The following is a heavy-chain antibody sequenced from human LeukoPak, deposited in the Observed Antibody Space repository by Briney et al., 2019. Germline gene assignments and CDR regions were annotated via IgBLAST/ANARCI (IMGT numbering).Heavy chain of an antibody. CDR2: INPSGGST. D-gene: IGHD6-13*01. CDR1: GYTFTSYY. CDR3: ARDQSLSSSWYADAPLYYFDY. J-gene: IGHJ4*02. Sequence: ASVKVSCKASGYTFTSYYMHWVRQAPGQGLEWMGIINPSGGSTSYAQKFQGRVTMTRDTSTSTVYMELSSLRSEDTAVYYCARDQSLSSSWYADAPLYYFDYWGQGALVTVSS. V-gene: IGHV1-46*01.